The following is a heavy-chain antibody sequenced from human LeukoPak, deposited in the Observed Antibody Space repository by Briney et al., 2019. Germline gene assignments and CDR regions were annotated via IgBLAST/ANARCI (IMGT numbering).Heavy chain of an antibody. CDR2: IKQDGSEK. D-gene: IGHD6-13*01. CDR3: ARGTIAAAGYYYFDY. V-gene: IGHV3-7*04. CDR1: GFTFSNYW. J-gene: IGHJ4*02. Sequence: GGSLRLSCAASGFTFSNYWMIWVRQAPGKGLEWVGNIKQDGSEKRYADSVRGRFSISRDNAQTSLYLQMNSLRAEDTAVYYCARGTIAAAGYYYFDYWGQGTQVTVSS.